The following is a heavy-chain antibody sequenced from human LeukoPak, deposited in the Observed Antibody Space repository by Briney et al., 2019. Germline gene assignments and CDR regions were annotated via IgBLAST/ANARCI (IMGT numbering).Heavy chain of an antibody. CDR1: GYTFTGYY. CDR2: INPNTGGT. D-gene: IGHD4-17*01. J-gene: IGHJ4*02. Sequence: GASVKVSCKASGYTFTGYYVHWVRQAPGQGLEWMGWINPNTGGTNYAQNFQGRVTITRDTSISTAYMELSRLKSDDTAVYYCARGPTVTTDYWGQGTLVTVSS. V-gene: IGHV1-2*02. CDR3: ARGPTVTTDY.